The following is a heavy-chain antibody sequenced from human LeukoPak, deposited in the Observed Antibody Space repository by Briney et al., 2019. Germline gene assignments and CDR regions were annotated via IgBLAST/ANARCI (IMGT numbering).Heavy chain of an antibody. CDR1: GFTFSSYA. J-gene: IGHJ6*02. CDR3: ARVEDIVVVPAAMGGIYGMDV. CDR2: ISYDGSNK. Sequence: GGSLRLSCAASGFTFSSYAMHWVRQAPRKGLEWVAVISYDGSNKYYADSVKGRFTISRDNSKNTLYLQMNSLRAEDTAVYYCARVEDIVVVPAAMGGIYGMDVWGQGTTVTVSS. V-gene: IGHV3-30-3*01. D-gene: IGHD2-2*01.